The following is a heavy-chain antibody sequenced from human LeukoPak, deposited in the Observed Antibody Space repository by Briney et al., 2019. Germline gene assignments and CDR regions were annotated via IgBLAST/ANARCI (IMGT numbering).Heavy chain of an antibody. Sequence: PGGSLRLSCAASGFTFSSYSMNWVRQAPGKGLEWVSSISSSSSYIYYADSVKGRFTISRDNAKNSLYLQMNSLRAEDTAVYYCARDKSFYGGNSIWYFDYWGQGTLVTVSS. J-gene: IGHJ4*02. V-gene: IGHV3-21*01. D-gene: IGHD4-23*01. CDR3: ARDKSFYGGNSIWYFDY. CDR2: ISSSSSYI. CDR1: GFTFSSYS.